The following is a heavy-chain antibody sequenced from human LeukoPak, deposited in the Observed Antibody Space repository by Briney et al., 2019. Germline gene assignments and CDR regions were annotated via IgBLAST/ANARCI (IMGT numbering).Heavy chain of an antibody. V-gene: IGHV4-59*08. CDR3: ARLASGSYGPLTPFDY. J-gene: IGHJ4*02. Sequence: PSETLSLTCSVSGGSMSSYYWSWIRQPPGKGLEWIGDIYYSGSTNYNPSLKSRVTISVDTSKNQFSLRLSSVTAADTAVYYSARLASGSYGPLTPFDYWGQGTLVTVSS. D-gene: IGHD1-26*01. CDR2: IYYSGST. CDR1: GGSMSSYY.